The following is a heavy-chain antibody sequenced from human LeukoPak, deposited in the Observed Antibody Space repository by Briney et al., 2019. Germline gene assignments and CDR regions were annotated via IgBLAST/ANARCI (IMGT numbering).Heavy chain of an antibody. Sequence: SVKVSCKASGYTFTSYGINWVRQAPGQGLEWMGGIIPIFGTANYAQKFQGRVTITADRSTSTAYMELSSLRSEDTAVYYCASYSGSYFDYWGQGTLVTVSS. V-gene: IGHV1-69*06. J-gene: IGHJ4*02. CDR2: IIPIFGTA. CDR1: GYTFTSYG. CDR3: ASYSGSYFDY. D-gene: IGHD1-26*01.